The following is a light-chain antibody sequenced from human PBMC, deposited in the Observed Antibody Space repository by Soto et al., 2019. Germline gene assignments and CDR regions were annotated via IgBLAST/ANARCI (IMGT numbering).Light chain of an antibody. CDR1: QGLHGS. CDR3: QQGHDWPLT. Sequence: DIPMTQSPSSVSASVGDRVTITCRAPQGLHGSLAWYQQKPGKAPKLLISVTSRLQSGVPSRFSGSASGTDFTLTIDSLQPEDLATYYCQQGHDWPLTFGQGTRLEIK. CDR2: VTS. J-gene: IGKJ5*01. V-gene: IGKV1-12*01.